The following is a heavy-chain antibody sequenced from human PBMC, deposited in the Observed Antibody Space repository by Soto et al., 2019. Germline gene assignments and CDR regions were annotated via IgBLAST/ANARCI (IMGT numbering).Heavy chain of an antibody. J-gene: IGHJ4*02. Sequence: DVHLVESGGGLVQPGGSLRLSCAVSGFPFSTYAMHWVRQAPGKGLEWMSYINSDSTTTFHADAVKGRFTVSRDNAKNSLDLQMSSLRHEDTAVYYCARDLSHWGQGTLVTVSS. CDR1: GFPFSTYA. CDR3: ARDLSH. V-gene: IGHV3-48*02. CDR2: INSDSTTT.